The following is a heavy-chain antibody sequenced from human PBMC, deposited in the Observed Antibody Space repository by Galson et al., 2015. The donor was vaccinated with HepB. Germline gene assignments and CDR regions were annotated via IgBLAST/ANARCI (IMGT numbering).Heavy chain of an antibody. CDR2: ISWNSGSI. CDR1: GFTFDDYA. J-gene: IGHJ3*02. Sequence: SLRLSCAASGFTFDDYAMHWVRQAPGKGLEWVSGISWNSGSIGYADSVKGRFTISRDNAKNSLYLQMNSLRAEDTALNYCAKDPDSNLGYAFDIWGQGTMVTVSS. V-gene: IGHV3-9*01. CDR3: AKDPDSNLGYAFDI. D-gene: IGHD3-22*01.